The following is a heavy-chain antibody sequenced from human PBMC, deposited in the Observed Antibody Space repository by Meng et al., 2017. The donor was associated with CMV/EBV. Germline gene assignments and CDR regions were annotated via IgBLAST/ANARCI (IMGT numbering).Heavy chain of an antibody. Sequence: ASVKVSCKASGYTFTGYYMHWVRQAPGQGLEWMGWINPNSGGTNYAQKFQGRVTMTRDTSISTAYMELSRLRSDDTAVYYCARDLMGGYYDGSGTDYWGQGTLVTVSS. CDR3: ARDLMGGYYDGSGTDY. CDR1: GYTFTGYY. D-gene: IGHD3-22*01. V-gene: IGHV1-2*02. J-gene: IGHJ4*02. CDR2: INPNSGGT.